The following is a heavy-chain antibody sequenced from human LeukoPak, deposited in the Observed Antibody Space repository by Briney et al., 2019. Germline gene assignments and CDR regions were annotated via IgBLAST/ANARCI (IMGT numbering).Heavy chain of an antibody. D-gene: IGHD3-22*01. CDR3: ARDNYDSSGYFFDY. Sequence: GGSLRLSCTASGFTFSTYATNWVRRAPGKGLEYVSGISGNGRSTFYANSVKGRFTVSRDNSKDTLYLQMNSLRAEDTAMYYCARDNYDSSGYFFDYWGQGTLVTVSS. CDR1: GFTFSTYA. J-gene: IGHJ4*02. V-gene: IGHV3-64*01. CDR2: ISGNGRST.